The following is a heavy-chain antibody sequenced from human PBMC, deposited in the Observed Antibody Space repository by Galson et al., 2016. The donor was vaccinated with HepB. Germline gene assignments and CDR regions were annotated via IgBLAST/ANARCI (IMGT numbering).Heavy chain of an antibody. CDR3: TRAARALDY. Sequence: SETLSLTCTVSGGSISSGFYYWGWTRQPPGKGLEWIGNIFYSGSTYYNPSLTSRVTISSDTSKNQFSLKLSSVTAADTAVYYCTRAARALDYWGQGTMVTVSS. CDR2: IFYSGST. D-gene: IGHD6-6*01. J-gene: IGHJ4*02. V-gene: IGHV4-39*07. CDR1: GGSISSGFYY.